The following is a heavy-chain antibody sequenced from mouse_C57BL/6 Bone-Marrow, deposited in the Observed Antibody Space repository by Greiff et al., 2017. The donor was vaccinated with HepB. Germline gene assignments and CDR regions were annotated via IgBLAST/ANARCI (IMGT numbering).Heavy chain of an antibody. V-gene: IGHV1-55*01. Sequence: QVQLQQPGAELVKPGASVKMSCKASGYTFTSYWITWVKQRPGQGLEWIGDIYPGSGSTNYNEKFKSKATLTVDTSSSTAYMQLSSLTSEDSAVYYCARSIPVSSYGSSYWYFDVWGTGTTVTVSS. J-gene: IGHJ1*03. CDR1: GYTFTSYW. CDR3: ARSIPVSSYGSSYWYFDV. D-gene: IGHD1-1*01. CDR2: IYPGSGST.